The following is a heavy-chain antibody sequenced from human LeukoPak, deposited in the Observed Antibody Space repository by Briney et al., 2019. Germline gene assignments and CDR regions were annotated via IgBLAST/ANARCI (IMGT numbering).Heavy chain of an antibody. V-gene: IGHV3-74*01. CDR2: IKSDGSST. J-gene: IGHJ6*03. CDR1: GFTFSSYW. D-gene: IGHD6-19*01. Sequence: SGGSLRLSCAASGFTFSSYWMHWVRQAPGKGLVWVSRIKSDGSSTNYADSVKGRFTISRDNSKNTLYLHMNSLRTEDMGVYYCARGAVAGSDSYYYHYMDVWGKGTTVTVSS. CDR3: ARGAVAGSDSYYYHYMDV.